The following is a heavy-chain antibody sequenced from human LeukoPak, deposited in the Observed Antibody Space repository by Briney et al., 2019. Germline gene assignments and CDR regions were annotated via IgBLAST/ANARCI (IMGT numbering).Heavy chain of an antibody. V-gene: IGHV4-31*03. Sequence: SQTLSLTCTVSGGSISNGGYYWSWIRQHPGKGLEWIGYIYYSGSTYYNPSLKSRVTIPVDTSKNQFSLKLSSVTAADTAVYYCARGVYSGYDFIFDYWGQGTLVTVSS. CDR3: ARGVYSGYDFIFDY. CDR2: IYYSGST. J-gene: IGHJ4*02. D-gene: IGHD5-12*01. CDR1: GGSISNGGYY.